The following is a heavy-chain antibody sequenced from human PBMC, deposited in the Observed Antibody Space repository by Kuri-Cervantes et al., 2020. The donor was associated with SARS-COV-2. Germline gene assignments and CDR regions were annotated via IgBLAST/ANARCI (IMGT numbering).Heavy chain of an antibody. CDR1: GFSLSRYT. CDR3: ARDEEGGNCFDY. Sequence: GESLKISCAASGFSLSRYTMNWVRQAPGKALEWVSSISGSGSYIYYADSVKGRFTISKESGENSLYLQMNSLRAEDTAVYYCARDEEGGNCFDYWGQGTLVTVSS. V-gene: IGHV3-21*01. CDR2: ISGSGSYI. D-gene: IGHD3-16*01. J-gene: IGHJ4*02.